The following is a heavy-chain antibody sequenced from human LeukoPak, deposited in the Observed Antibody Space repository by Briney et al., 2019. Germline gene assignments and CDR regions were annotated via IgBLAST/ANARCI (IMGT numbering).Heavy chain of an antibody. CDR3: ARDRSVNNLEDAFDI. D-gene: IGHD1-20*01. V-gene: IGHV3-23*01. CDR2: ITKNGDQT. Sequence: GGSLRLSCVPSGITFSNSALNWVRQAPGKGLEWVATITKNGDQTYYADSVKGLFTISRDNSKNTVFLQMNSLRAEDTAVYYCARDRSVNNLEDAFDIWGQGTMVTVSS. J-gene: IGHJ3*02. CDR1: GITFSNSA.